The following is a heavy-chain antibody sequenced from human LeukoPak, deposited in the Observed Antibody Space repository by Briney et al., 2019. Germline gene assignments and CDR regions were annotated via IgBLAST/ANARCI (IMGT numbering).Heavy chain of an antibody. CDR1: GYTFTSFS. D-gene: IGHD5-18*01. CDR2: INPSGGGT. CDR3: ARVSVQLWLGFDY. J-gene: IGHJ4*02. V-gene: IGHV1-46*01. Sequence: GASVKLSCKASGYTFTSFSFHWVRQAPGQGLEWMGIINPSGGGTMYAEKFQDRLTMTRDMSTSTVYMELSSLRSEDTAVYYCARVSVQLWLGFDYWGQGTLVTVSS.